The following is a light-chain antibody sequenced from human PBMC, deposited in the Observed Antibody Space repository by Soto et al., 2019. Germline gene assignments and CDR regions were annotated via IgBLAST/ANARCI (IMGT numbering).Light chain of an antibody. CDR2: STN. V-gene: IGLV8-61*01. Sequence: QTVVTQEPSFSVSPGGTVTLTCGLSSGSVSTSYYPSWYQQTPGQAPRTLIYSTNTRSSGVPDPFSGSILGNKAALTITGAQADDESDYYCVLYMGSGSWVFGGGTKLTVL. CDR1: SGSVSTSYY. CDR3: VLYMGSGSWV. J-gene: IGLJ3*02.